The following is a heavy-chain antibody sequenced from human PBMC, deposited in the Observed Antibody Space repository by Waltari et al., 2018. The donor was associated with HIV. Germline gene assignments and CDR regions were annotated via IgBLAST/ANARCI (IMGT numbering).Heavy chain of an antibody. V-gene: IGHV1-2*06. CDR3: ARTGVTIVEGWFDP. Sequence: QVQLVQSGAEVKKPGASLRVSCKASGYIFTDYYIHWVRQAPGQGLEWMGRLNPNSGDTNYAQKFQDRVTRTRATSIRTAYMDLSRLTSDDTAVYYCARTGVTIVEGWFDPWGQGTLVTVSS. D-gene: IGHD1-1*01. CDR2: LNPNSGDT. J-gene: IGHJ5*02. CDR1: GYIFTDYY.